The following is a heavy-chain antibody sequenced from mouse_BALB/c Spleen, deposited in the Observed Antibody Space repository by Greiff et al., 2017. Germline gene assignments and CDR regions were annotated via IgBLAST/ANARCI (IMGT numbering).Heavy chain of an antibody. CDR2: IRNKANGYTT. V-gene: IGHV7-3*02. Sequence: EVMLVESGGGLVQPGGSLKLSCATSGFTFTDYYMSWVRQPPGKALEWLGFIRNKANGYTTEYSASVKGRFTISRDNSQSILYLQMNTLRAEDSATYYCARDIPGSSFDYWGQGTTLTVSS. CDR3: ARDIPGSSFDY. J-gene: IGHJ2*01. D-gene: IGHD1-1*01. CDR1: GFTFTDYY.